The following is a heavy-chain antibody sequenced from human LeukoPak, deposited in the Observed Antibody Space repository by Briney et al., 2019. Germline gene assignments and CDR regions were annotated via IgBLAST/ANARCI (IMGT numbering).Heavy chain of an antibody. J-gene: IGHJ6*02. CDR3: AKDPLYDFWSGPYYYYGMDV. Sequence: GGSLRLSCAASGFTFSSYAMSWVRQAPGKGLEWVSAISGSGGSTYYADSVKGRFTISRDNSKNTLYLQMNSLRAEDTAVYYCAKDPLYDFWSGPYYYYGMDVWGQGTTVTVSS. V-gene: IGHV3-23*01. CDR2: ISGSGGST. CDR1: GFTFSSYA. D-gene: IGHD3-3*01.